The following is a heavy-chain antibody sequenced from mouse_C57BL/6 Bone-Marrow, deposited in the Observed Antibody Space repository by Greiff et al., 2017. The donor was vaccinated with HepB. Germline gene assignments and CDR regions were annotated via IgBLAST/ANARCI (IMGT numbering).Heavy chain of an antibody. CDR2: ISDGGSYT. CDR1: GFTFSSYA. D-gene: IGHD2-2*01. V-gene: IGHV5-4*03. CDR3: ARHGYDSSWFAY. J-gene: IGHJ3*01. Sequence: EVMLVESGGGLVKPGGSLKLSCAASGFTFSSYAMSWVRQTPEKRLEWVATISDGGSYTYYPDNVKGRFTISRDNAKNNLYLQMSHLKSEDTAMYYCARHGYDSSWFAYWGQGTLVTVSA.